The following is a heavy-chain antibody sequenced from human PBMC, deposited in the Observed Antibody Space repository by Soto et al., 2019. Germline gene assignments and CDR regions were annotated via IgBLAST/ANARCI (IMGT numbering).Heavy chain of an antibody. CDR3: AHSTIEAAFNN. D-gene: IGHD3-10*01. Sequence: QITLKESGPTLVKPTQTLTLTCTCSGFSLNTRGVGVGWIRQHPGKALEWLGIIYWNDDDRYSPPLESRLTITKDTSKNQVVLTMTNMDPVDTASYCCAHSTIEAAFNNWVQGTVVTVSS. CDR1: GFSLNTRGVG. CDR2: IYWNDDD. J-gene: IGHJ3*02. V-gene: IGHV2-5*01.